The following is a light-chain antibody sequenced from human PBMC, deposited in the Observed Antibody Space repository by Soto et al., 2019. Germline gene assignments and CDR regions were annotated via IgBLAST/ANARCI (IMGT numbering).Light chain of an antibody. CDR2: AAS. V-gene: IGKV1-39*01. CDR1: ESISSY. J-gene: IGKJ1*01. Sequence: DIQMTQSPSSLSASLLDRVTITCPASESISSYLHWYQQTPGKAPKLLIYAASSFQSGVPSRFSGSGSGTDFSLTINGLQPEDLATYYRQQSHSIPGTFGQGTKVDIK. CDR3: QQSHSIPGT.